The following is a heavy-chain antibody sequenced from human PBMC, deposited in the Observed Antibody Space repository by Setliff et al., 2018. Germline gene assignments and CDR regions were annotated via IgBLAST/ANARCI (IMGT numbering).Heavy chain of an antibody. Sequence: HPGGSLRLSCAASGFTLRNSGMHWVRQAPGRGLEWVTFISYDGFKIYYAESVKGRFTISRDISTNTLFLEIDSLRSEDTGLYYCAREGSIGWFFDYWGQGTPVTVSS. D-gene: IGHD6-19*01. J-gene: IGHJ4*02. V-gene: IGHV3-30*03. CDR2: ISYDGFKI. CDR1: GFTLRNSG. CDR3: AREGSIGWFFDY.